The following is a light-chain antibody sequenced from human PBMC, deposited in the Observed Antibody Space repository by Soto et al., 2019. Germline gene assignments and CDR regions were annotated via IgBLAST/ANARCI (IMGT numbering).Light chain of an antibody. V-gene: IGKV2-28*01. CDR1: QSLLHSNGYNY. J-gene: IGKJ5*01. CDR2: LGS. Sequence: DIVMTQTPLSLSVTPGQPASISCKSSQSLLHSNGYNYLDWYLQKPGQSPQLLIYLGSNRASGVPDRFSGSGSGTDFTLKISRVEAEDVGVYYCMQALQTPNTFGQGTRLEI. CDR3: MQALQTPNT.